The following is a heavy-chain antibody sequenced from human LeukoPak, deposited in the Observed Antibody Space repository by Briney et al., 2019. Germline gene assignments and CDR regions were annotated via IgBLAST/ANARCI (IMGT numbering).Heavy chain of an antibody. J-gene: IGHJ5*02. CDR2: ISSNGGST. Sequence: GGSLRLSCAASGFTFSSYAMHWVRQAPGKGLEYVSAISSNGGSTYYANSVKGRFTISRDNSKNTLYLQMGSLRAEDMAVYYCARGNDYVWGSYRLIENNWFDPWGQGTLVTVSS. V-gene: IGHV3-64*01. CDR3: ARGNDYVWGSYRLIENNWFDP. CDR1: GFTFSSYA. D-gene: IGHD3-16*02.